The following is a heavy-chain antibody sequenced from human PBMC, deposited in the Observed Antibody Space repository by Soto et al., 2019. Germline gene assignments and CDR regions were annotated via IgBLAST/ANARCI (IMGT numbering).Heavy chain of an antibody. CDR2: MKQDGSEI. D-gene: IGHD3-3*01. V-gene: IGHV3-7*03. CDR3: ASQQYYDLRLDY. CDR1: GLSFGDLW. J-gene: IGHJ4*02. Sequence: EVQLVESGGGLVQPGGSLRLSCAVSGLSFGDLWMSWVRQAPGKGLEWVANMKQDGSEIYYVDSVRGRFTISRDNARKSLYLQMNSRRAEDTALYYCASQQYYDLRLDYWGRETLVTVSS.